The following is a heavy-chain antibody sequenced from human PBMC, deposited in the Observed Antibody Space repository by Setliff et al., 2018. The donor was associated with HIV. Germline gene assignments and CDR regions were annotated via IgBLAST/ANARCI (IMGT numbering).Heavy chain of an antibody. Sequence: LRLSCRASGFTFSNYCMSWVRQAPGKGLEWVATIKEDGSENYYVDSVKGRFTISRDNAKNTLSLQMNTLRAEDTAVYYCARPPTRYNNGWFERGGFDYWGQGTLVTVSS. D-gene: IGHD6-19*01. CDR1: GFTFSNYC. CDR3: ARPPTRYNNGWFERGGFDY. J-gene: IGHJ4*02. V-gene: IGHV3-7*01. CDR2: IKEDGSEN.